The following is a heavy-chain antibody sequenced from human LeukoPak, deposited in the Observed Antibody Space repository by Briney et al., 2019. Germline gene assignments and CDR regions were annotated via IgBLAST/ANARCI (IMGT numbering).Heavy chain of an antibody. J-gene: IGHJ3*02. V-gene: IGHV1-2*02. CDR3: ARPIRGSYVEDVFDI. Sequence: GASVKVSCKTSGYTFSDYYLHWVRQAAGQGLEWMGWINPSSGGTKNAQKFQGRVTMTRDTSISTGYMELSRLRSDDTAVYYCARPIRGSYVEDVFDIWGQGTMVTVSA. D-gene: IGHD1-26*01. CDR2: INPSSGGT. CDR1: GYTFSDYY.